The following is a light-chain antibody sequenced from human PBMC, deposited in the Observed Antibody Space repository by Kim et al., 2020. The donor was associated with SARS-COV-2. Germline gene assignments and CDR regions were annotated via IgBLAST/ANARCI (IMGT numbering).Light chain of an antibody. CDR3: ATWDDSPDGPV. CDR1: NSNIGSNT. CDR2: LNS. Sequence: QSVLTQPPSASGTPGQRVTISCSGSNSNIGSNTVNWYQQVPGPAPKLLIYLNSQRPSGVPDRFSGSKSGTSASLAISGLQSEDEADYYCATWDDSPDGPVFGGGTQLTVL. J-gene: IGLJ2*01. V-gene: IGLV1-44*01.